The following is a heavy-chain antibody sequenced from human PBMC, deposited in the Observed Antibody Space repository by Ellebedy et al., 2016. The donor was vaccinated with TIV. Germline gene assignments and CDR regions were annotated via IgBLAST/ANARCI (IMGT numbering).Heavy chain of an antibody. Sequence: AASVKVSCKASGYTFISYVISWVRQAPGQGPEWMGWISPYNGNTNYTQEVQGRVTMTTDRSTSTAYMELRSLRSDDTAVYYWVREGRTSIYYGAGTLVYFDYWGQGTLVTVSS. CDR2: ISPYNGNT. CDR3: VREGRTSIYYGAGTLVYFDY. D-gene: IGHD3-10*01. CDR1: GYTFISYV. J-gene: IGHJ4*02. V-gene: IGHV1-18*04.